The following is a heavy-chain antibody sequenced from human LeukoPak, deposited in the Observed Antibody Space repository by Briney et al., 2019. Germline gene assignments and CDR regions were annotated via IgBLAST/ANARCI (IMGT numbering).Heavy chain of an antibody. Sequence: PSETLSLTCTVSGGSISSYYWSWIRQPPGKGLEWIGYIYYSGSTNYNPSLKSRVTISVDTSKNQFSLKLSSVTAADTALYYCARVLRGYDLGYMDVWGKGTTVTVSS. D-gene: IGHD5-12*01. CDR1: GGSISSYY. CDR2: IYYSGST. J-gene: IGHJ6*03. V-gene: IGHV4-59*12. CDR3: ARVLRGYDLGYMDV.